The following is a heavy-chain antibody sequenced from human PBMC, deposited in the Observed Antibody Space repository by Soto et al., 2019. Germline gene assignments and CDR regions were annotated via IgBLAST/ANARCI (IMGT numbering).Heavy chain of an antibody. D-gene: IGHD6-6*01. CDR2: IYYSGST. J-gene: IGHJ4*02. CDR3: ARFGSSSSGVDY. CDR1: GGSISGYY. V-gene: IGHV4-59*01. Sequence: PSETLSLTCTVSGGSISGYYWSWIRQPPGKGLEWIGYIYYSGSTNYNPSLKSRVTISVDTSKNQFSLKLSSVTAADTAVYYCARFGSSSSGVDYWGQGTLVTVSS.